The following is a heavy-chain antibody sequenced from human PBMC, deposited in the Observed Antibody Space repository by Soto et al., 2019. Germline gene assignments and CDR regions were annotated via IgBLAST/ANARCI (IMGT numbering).Heavy chain of an antibody. D-gene: IGHD3-10*01. CDR2: ISSSSSYI. CDR3: ATDYYGSGSYYNVANYFDP. J-gene: IGHJ5*02. CDR1: GFTLSSYT. Sequence: EVQLVESGGGLVKPGGSLRLSCAVSGFTLSSYTMNWVRQAPGKGLEWVSPISSSSSYIYYAESVKGRFTISRDNAKNSLYLQMNSLRAEDTAVYYCATDYYGSGSYYNVANYFDPWGQGTLVTVSS. V-gene: IGHV3-21*01.